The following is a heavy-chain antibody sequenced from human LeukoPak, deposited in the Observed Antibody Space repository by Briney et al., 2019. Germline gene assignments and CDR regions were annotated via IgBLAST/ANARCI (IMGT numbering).Heavy chain of an antibody. V-gene: IGHV3-23*01. D-gene: IGHD1-1*01. Sequence: GGSLRLSCAASGFTFSSYAMSWVRQAPGKGLEWVSTISGSGASTYYADSVKGRFTISRDNSLYLQMNNLRAEDTAVYYCAKDGGYHYKNFDYWGQGTLVTVSS. CDR3: AKDGGYHYKNFDY. J-gene: IGHJ4*02. CDR2: ISGSGAST. CDR1: GFTFSSYA.